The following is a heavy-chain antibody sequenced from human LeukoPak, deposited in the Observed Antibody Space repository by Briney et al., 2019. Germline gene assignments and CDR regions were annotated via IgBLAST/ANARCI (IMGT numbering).Heavy chain of an antibody. Sequence: GGSLRLSCAASGFTFSSYAMSWVRQAPGKGLEWVSAISGGGGSTYYADSVKGRFTISRDNSKHTLYLQMNSLTDEDTAVYYCATGWGYSSSWYPRRPGVYFDYWGQETLVTVSS. CDR1: GFTFSSYA. J-gene: IGHJ4*02. CDR3: ATGWGYSSSWYPRRPGVYFDY. D-gene: IGHD6-13*01. V-gene: IGHV3-23*01. CDR2: ISGGGGST.